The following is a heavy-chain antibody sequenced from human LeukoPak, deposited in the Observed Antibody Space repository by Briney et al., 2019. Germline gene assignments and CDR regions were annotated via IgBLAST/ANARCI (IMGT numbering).Heavy chain of an antibody. CDR3: ARDQSEDIRVDFDY. CDR1: GYIFINYA. D-gene: IGHD2-15*01. Sequence: ASVKVSCKASGYIFINYAIHWVRQAPGQRLEWTGWINGGNGYTKYSQNFQGRVTITRDTSASTAYMELSSLRSEDTAVYYCARDQSEDIRVDFDYWGQGTLVTVSS. CDR2: INGGNGYT. V-gene: IGHV1-3*01. J-gene: IGHJ4*02.